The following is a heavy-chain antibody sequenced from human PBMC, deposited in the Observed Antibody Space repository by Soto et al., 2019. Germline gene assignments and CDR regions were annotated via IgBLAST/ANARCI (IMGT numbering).Heavy chain of an antibody. V-gene: IGHV4-4*07. CDR3: ARDGMTTGDT. Sequence: SETLSLTCIVSGVSVRSYTWSWVRQPANKGLEWIGRVFSSVSAPYNPSLKSRVSISMDTPENRISLKLDSVTAADAGVYFCARDGMTTGDTWGPGTLVTVSS. D-gene: IGHD2-21*02. CDR2: VFSSVSA. J-gene: IGHJ4*02. CDR1: GVSVRSYT.